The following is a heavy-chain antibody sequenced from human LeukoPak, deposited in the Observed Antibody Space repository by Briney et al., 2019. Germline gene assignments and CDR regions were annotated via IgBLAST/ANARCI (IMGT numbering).Heavy chain of an antibody. CDR1: GYTFTTYG. CDR2: ISAYNGNT. Sequence: ASVKVSCKASGYTFTTYGFSWVRQAPGQGLEWMGWISAYNGNTNYAQKLQGRVTMTTDTSTSTAYMALRSLRSDDTAVYYCARDHNWVVDYWGQGTLDTVSS. CDR3: ARDHNWVVDY. D-gene: IGHD1-1*01. V-gene: IGHV1-18*01. J-gene: IGHJ4*02.